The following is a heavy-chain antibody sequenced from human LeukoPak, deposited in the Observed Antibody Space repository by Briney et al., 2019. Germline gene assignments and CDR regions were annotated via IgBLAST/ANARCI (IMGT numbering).Heavy chain of an antibody. CDR1: GFTFSRYA. CDR3: AKPVDGASVQRYFQH. J-gene: IGHJ1*01. CDR2: ISGGGDNT. D-gene: IGHD1-1*01. Sequence: GSLRLSCSASGFTFSRYAMSWVRQAPGKGLEWVSAISGGGDNTYYADSVRGRFTISRDNSKNTLFPQMNSLRAEDTAIYYCAKPVDGASVQRYFQHWGQGTLVTVSS. V-gene: IGHV3-23*01.